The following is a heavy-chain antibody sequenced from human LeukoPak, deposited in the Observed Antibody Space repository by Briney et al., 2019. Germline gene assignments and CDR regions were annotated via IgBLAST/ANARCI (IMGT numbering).Heavy chain of an antibody. J-gene: IGHJ4*02. D-gene: IGHD6-13*01. V-gene: IGHV1-18*01. CDR2: ISTNNGNT. Sequence: ASVKVSCKTSGYTFTNFGISWVRQAHGQGLEWMGWISTNNGNTRYAQNFQDRVTLTTDTSTTTAYMELRSLRSDDTALYYCARDQQLPEGFFDFWGQGTLVTVSS. CDR3: ARDQQLPEGFFDF. CDR1: GYTFTNFG.